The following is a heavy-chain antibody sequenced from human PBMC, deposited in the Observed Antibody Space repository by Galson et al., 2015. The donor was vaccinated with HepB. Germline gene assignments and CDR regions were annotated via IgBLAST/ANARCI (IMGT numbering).Heavy chain of an antibody. CDR2: INHSGST. V-gene: IGHV4-34*01. J-gene: IGHJ4*02. CDR1: GGSFSGYY. Sequence: SETLSLTCAVYGGSFSGYYWSWIRQPPGKGLEWIGEINHSGSTNYNPSLKSRVTISVDTSKNQFSLKLSSVTAADTAVYYCARGRGDIVVVVAATAFDYWGQGTLVTVSS. D-gene: IGHD2-15*01. CDR3: ARGRGDIVVVVAATAFDY.